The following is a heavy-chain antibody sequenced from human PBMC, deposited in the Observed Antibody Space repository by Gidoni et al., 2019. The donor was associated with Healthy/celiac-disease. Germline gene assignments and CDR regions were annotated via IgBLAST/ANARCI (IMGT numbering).Heavy chain of an antibody. Sequence: QVQLVESGGGVVQPGRSLRLSCAASGFTFSSYGMHWVRQAPGKVLEWVAVIWYDGSNKYYADSVKGRFTISRDNSKNTLYLQMNSLRAEDTAVYYCARDLDYGGNSGYYYYGMDVWGQGTTVTVSS. V-gene: IGHV3-33*01. D-gene: IGHD4-17*01. CDR1: GFTFSSYG. CDR2: IWYDGSNK. J-gene: IGHJ6*02. CDR3: ARDLDYGGNSGYYYYGMDV.